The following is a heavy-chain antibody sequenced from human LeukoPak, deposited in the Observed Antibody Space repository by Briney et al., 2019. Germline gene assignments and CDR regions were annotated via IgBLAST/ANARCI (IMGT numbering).Heavy chain of an antibody. J-gene: IGHJ4*02. D-gene: IGHD4-17*01. CDR1: GFTFSSYW. Sequence: GGSLRLSCAASGFTFSSYWVHWVRQAPGKGLVWVSRINSDGSSTSYADSVKGRFTISRDNAKNTLYLQMNSLRAEDTAVYYCARVGDYGDYGGYWGQGTLVTVSS. V-gene: IGHV3-74*01. CDR3: ARVGDYGDYGGY. CDR2: INSDGSST.